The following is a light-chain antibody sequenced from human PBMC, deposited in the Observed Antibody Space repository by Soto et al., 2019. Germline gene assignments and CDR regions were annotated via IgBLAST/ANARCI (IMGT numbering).Light chain of an antibody. J-gene: IGLJ1*01. CDR3: SSYTNTMSYV. CDR1: SGDVDAYDY. V-gene: IGLV2-14*03. CDR2: DVY. Sequence: QSALAQPASVSGSPGQSITISCTGSSGDVDAYDYVSWYQQHPGKAPKLMIYDVYARPSGVSHRFSGSKSGNTASLTISGLQSDDEADYYCSSYTNTMSYVFGTGTKVTVL.